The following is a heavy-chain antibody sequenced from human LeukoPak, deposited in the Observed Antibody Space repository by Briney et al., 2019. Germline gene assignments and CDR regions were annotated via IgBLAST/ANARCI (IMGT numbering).Heavy chain of an antibody. V-gene: IGHV4-4*07. CDR3: ASLPKTSYYYGSGSYYNVRIEYYFDY. J-gene: IGHJ4*02. D-gene: IGHD3-10*01. CDR2: ISGSGTI. Sequence: SETLSLTCTVSGGSINSYWSWIRQPAGKGLEWIGRISGSGTITYNPALQSRLSISIDTSKNQFSLKLSSVTAADTAVYYCASLPKTSYYYGSGSYYNVRIEYYFDYWGQGTLVTVSS. CDR1: GGSINSY.